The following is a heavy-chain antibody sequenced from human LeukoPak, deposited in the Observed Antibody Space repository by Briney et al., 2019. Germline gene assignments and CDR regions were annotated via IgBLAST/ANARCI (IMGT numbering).Heavy chain of an antibody. CDR1: GFTFSSYG. CDR2: ISYDGSNK. J-gene: IGHJ4*02. D-gene: IGHD3-3*01. CDR3: AKGYLRFLEWFDY. V-gene: IGHV3-30*18. Sequence: GSLRLSCAASGFTFSSYGMHWVRQAPGKGLEWVAVISYDGSNKYYADSVKGRFTISRDNSKNTLYLQMNSLRAEDTAVYYCAKGYLRFLEWFDYWGQGTLVTVSS.